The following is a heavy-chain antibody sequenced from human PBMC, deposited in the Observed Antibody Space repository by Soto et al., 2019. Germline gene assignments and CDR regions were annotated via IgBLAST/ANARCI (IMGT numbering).Heavy chain of an antibody. V-gene: IGHV4-30-4*01. CDR2: NYYSGST. CDR3: ARGAAHYSMDV. J-gene: IGHJ6*02. CDR1: GGSISSGDYY. D-gene: IGHD6-6*01. Sequence: QVQLQESGPGLVKPSQTLSLTCTVSGGSISSGDYYWSWIRQPPGKGLEWLGYNYYSGSTYYKPSLKSPITISVDTAKIQFYMKLSYVTAAHSAVYDCARGAAHYSMDVWGQGTTVTVSS.